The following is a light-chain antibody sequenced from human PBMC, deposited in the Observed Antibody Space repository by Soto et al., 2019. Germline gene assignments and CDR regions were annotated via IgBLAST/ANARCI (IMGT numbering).Light chain of an antibody. V-gene: IGLV1-40*01. CDR2: DNG. Sequence: QSVLTQPPSVSGAPGQRVTISCTGSNSNIGAGYDVHWYQHLPGTAPKLLIYDNGNRPSGVPDRFSGSKSGTSASLAITGLQAEDEADYYCQSYDNRLSGYGVFGGGTQLTVL. J-gene: IGLJ3*02. CDR1: NSNIGAGYD. CDR3: QSYDNRLSGYGV.